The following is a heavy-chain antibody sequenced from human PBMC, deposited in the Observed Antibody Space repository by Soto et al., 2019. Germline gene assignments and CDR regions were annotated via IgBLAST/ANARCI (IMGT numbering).Heavy chain of an antibody. J-gene: IGHJ4*02. D-gene: IGHD6-13*01. Sequence: QVQLVESGGGVVQPGRSLRLSCAASGFTFSSYGMHWVRQAPGKGLEWVAVISYDGSNKYYADSVKGRFTISRDNSKNTLYLQMNSLRAEDTAVYYCAIAPAAAVWIFYYWGQGTLVTVSS. V-gene: IGHV3-30*03. CDR1: GFTFSSYG. CDR3: AIAPAAAVWIFYY. CDR2: ISYDGSNK.